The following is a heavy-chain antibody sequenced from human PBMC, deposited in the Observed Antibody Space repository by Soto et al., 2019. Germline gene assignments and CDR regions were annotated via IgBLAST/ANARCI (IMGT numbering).Heavy chain of an antibody. CDR2: ISYDGSNK. J-gene: IGHJ4*02. CDR3: AKGRSADWCFDY. D-gene: IGHD2-8*02. CDR1: GFTFSSYG. Sequence: GGSLRLSCAASGFTFSSYGMHWVRQAPGKGLEWVAVISYDGSNKYYADSVKGRFTISRDNSKNTLYLQMNSLRAEDTAVCYCAKGRSADWCFDYWGQGTLVTVSS. V-gene: IGHV3-30*18.